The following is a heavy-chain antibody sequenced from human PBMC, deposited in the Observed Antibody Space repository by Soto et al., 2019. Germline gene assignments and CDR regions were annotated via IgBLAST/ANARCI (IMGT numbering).Heavy chain of an antibody. Sequence: QLQLQESGPGLVKPSETLSLTCTVSGGSISSSSYYWGWIRQPPGKGLEWIGSIYYSGSTYYNPSLQSRVTLSVDTSKNQSSLKLSSVTAADTAVYYCARRPFPGIAAAGLDPWGQGTLVTVSS. CDR3: ARRPFPGIAAAGLDP. J-gene: IGHJ5*02. CDR2: IYYSGST. D-gene: IGHD6-13*01. CDR1: GGSISSSSYY. V-gene: IGHV4-39*01.